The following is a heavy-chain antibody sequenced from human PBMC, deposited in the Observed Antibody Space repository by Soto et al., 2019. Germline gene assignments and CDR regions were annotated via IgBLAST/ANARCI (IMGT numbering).Heavy chain of an antibody. CDR3: ARYQPYSPGYYYFDH. V-gene: IGHV1-18*01. CDR1: GYNFTTYG. D-gene: IGHD6-19*01. J-gene: IGHJ4*02. Sequence: QVQLVQSGAEVKKPGASVKVSCKTSGYNFTTYGVSWVRQAPGQGLEWMGWISGHNGHTNYAQTFQGRVTMTTATSTTTAYMELRSLRSDDRAVYYCARYQPYSPGYYYFDHWGQGTLAIVTS. CDR2: ISGHNGHT.